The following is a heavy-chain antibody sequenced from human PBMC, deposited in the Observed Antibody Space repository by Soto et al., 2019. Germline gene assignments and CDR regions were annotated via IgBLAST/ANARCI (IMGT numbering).Heavy chain of an antibody. Sequence: SETLSLTCTVSGGSITNYLWSWIRQSPGKGLEWIGYIYYSGTTNYNPSLMSRVTISVDTSKNHFSLKLTSVTAADTAVYYCARVYGSGSLTNWFDPWGRGTLVTVSS. J-gene: IGHJ5*02. V-gene: IGHV4-59*01. CDR3: ARVYGSGSLTNWFDP. CDR2: IYYSGTT. D-gene: IGHD3-10*01. CDR1: GGSITNYL.